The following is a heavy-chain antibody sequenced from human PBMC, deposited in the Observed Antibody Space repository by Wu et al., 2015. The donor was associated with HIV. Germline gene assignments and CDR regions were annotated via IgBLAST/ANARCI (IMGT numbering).Heavy chain of an antibody. Sequence: QVQLVQSGDEVKKPGASVKVSCKASGYLLPYYGVTWVRLAPGQRLEWVGWVSAWDGRTNYAQNLQGRVTMTTDSSTNTAYMELKSLTSDDTAVYFCARGGHCTQGVCYHLEYWGQGTLVTVSS. J-gene: IGHJ4*02. CDR2: VSAWDGRT. CDR1: GYLLPYYG. CDR3: ARGGHCTQGVCYHLEY. D-gene: IGHD2-8*01. V-gene: IGHV1-18*01.